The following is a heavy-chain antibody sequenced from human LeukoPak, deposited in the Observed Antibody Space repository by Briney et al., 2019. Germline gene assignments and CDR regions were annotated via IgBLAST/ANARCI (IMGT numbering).Heavy chain of an antibody. CDR2: IIPIFSKA. V-gene: IGHV1-69*13. D-gene: IGHD3-16*02. Sequence: SVKLSCKASGGTFSSYATSWVRQAPGQGLEWMGGIIPIFSKANYAQKLQGRVTITADQPTSPADMELSSLRSEDTAVYYCARALGDYVWGSYRSFDYWGQGTLVTVSS. J-gene: IGHJ4*02. CDR1: GGTFSSYA. CDR3: ARALGDYVWGSYRSFDY.